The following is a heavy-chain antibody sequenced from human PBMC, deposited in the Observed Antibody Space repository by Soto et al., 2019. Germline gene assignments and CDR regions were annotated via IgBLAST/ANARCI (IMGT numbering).Heavy chain of an antibody. CDR2: ISYDGSNK. CDR1: GFTFSSYG. V-gene: IGHV3-30*18. Sequence: GGSLRLSCAASGFTFSSYGMHWVRQAPGKGLEWVAVISYDGSNKYYADSVKGRFTISRDNSKNTLYLQMNSLRAEDTAVYYCAKDLYGDYHWYFDLWGRGTLVTVSS. J-gene: IGHJ2*01. D-gene: IGHD4-17*01. CDR3: AKDLYGDYHWYFDL.